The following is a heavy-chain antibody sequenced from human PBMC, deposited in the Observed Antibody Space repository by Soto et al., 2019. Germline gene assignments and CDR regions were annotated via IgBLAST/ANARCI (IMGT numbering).Heavy chain of an antibody. CDR1: GGSFSGYY. D-gene: IGHD6-13*01. Sequence: SETLSLTCAVYGGSFSGYYWSWIRQPPGKGLEWIGEINHSGSTNYNPSLKSRVTISVDTSKNQFSLKLSSVTAADTAVYYCAGLSSSWYYGWDYWGQGTLVTVSS. CDR3: AGLSSSWYYGWDY. CDR2: INHSGST. J-gene: IGHJ4*02. V-gene: IGHV4-34*01.